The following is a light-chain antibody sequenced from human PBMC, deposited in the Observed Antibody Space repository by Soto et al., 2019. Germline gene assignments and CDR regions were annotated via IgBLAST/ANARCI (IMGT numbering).Light chain of an antibody. Sequence: EIVLTQSPGTLSLSPGERATLSCRASQSVSSSYLAWYQQKPGQAPRLLMYGASSRATGTPDRFSGSGSGTEFALPISRREPEDLAVYYCQPYDNKGTFGPGPKVDIK. CDR1: QSVSSSY. J-gene: IGKJ3*01. CDR3: QPYDNKGT. V-gene: IGKV3-20*01. CDR2: GAS.